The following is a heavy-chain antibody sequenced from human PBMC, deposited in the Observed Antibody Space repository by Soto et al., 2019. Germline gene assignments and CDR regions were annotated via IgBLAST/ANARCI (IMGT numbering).Heavy chain of an antibody. CDR3: ARGGFIATNIAAAVYFDY. V-gene: IGHV4-34*01. J-gene: IGHJ4*02. CDR1: GGSFSGYY. CDR2: INHSGST. Sequence: ASETLSLTCAVYGGSFSGYYWSWIRQPPGKGLEWIGEINHSGSTNYNPSLKSRVTISVDTSKNQLSLKLSSVTAADTAVYYCARGGFIATNIAAAVYFDYWGQGTLVTVSS. D-gene: IGHD6-13*01.